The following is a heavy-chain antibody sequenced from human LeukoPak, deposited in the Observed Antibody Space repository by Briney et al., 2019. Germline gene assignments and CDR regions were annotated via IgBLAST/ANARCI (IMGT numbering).Heavy chain of an antibody. CDR2: IKPDESEK. CDR3: AKVRSSGWYYFDY. Sequence: PGGSLKLSCAASGFTFSNYWMNWVRQAPGKGLDWVANIKPDESEKYYVDSVKGRFTISRDNAKNSLSLQMNSLRAEDTAVYYCAKVRSSGWYYFDYWGQGTLVTVSS. J-gene: IGHJ4*01. V-gene: IGHV3-7*03. CDR1: GFTFSNYW. D-gene: IGHD6-19*01.